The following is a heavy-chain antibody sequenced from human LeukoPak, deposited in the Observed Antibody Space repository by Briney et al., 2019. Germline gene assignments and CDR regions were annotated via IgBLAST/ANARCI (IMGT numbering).Heavy chain of an antibody. V-gene: IGHV1-2*02. CDR1: GCTFTGYY. CDR2: INPNSGGT. Sequence: ASVKVSCKASGCTFTGYYMHWVRQAPGQGLEWMGWINPNSGGTNYAQKFQGRVTMTRDTSISTAYMELSRLRSDDTAVYYCARELSGYSYGSLISWGQGTLVTVSS. D-gene: IGHD5-18*01. J-gene: IGHJ5*02. CDR3: ARELSGYSYGSLIS.